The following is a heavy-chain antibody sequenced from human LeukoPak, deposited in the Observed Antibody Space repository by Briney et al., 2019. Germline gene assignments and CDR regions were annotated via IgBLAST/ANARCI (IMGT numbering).Heavy chain of an antibody. V-gene: IGHV1-2*02. Sequence: GASVKVSCKASGYTFSGYYMHWVRQAPGQGLEWMGWINPNSGGTNYAQEFQGRVTMTRDTSISTVYMELSRLRSDDTAVYYCARSTHSSGWDYWGQGTLVTVSS. J-gene: IGHJ4*02. D-gene: IGHD6-19*01. CDR2: INPNSGGT. CDR1: GYTFSGYY. CDR3: ARSTHSSGWDY.